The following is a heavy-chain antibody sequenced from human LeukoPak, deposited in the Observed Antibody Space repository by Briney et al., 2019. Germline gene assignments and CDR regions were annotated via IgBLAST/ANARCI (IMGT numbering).Heavy chain of an antibody. CDR3: ASFRNTDI. V-gene: IGHV3-74*01. CDR2: IDHDGNT. Sequence: PGGSLRLSCSASGLTFSTYWMHWVRQAPGKGLVWVSRIDHDGNTVYADSVRGRFTVSRDNAKNTMYLQMNSLRVEDTALYYCASFRNTDIWGQGTTVTVSP. J-gene: IGHJ3*02. CDR1: GLTFSTYW. D-gene: IGHD2/OR15-2a*01.